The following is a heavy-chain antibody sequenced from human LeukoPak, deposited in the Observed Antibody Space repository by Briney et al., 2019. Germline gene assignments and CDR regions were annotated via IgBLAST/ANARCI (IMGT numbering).Heavy chain of an antibody. Sequence: ASVKVSCKASGGTFISYAISWVRQAPGQGLEWMGWISAHNGNTNYAQKLQGRVTMTTDTSTSTAYMELRSLRSDDTAVYYCARVYGGNFFDYWGQGTLVTVSS. V-gene: IGHV1-18*01. J-gene: IGHJ4*02. CDR1: GGTFISYA. CDR2: ISAHNGNT. D-gene: IGHD4-23*01. CDR3: ARVYGGNFFDY.